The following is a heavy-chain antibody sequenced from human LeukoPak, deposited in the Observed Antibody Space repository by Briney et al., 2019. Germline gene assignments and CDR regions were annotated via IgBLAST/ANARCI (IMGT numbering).Heavy chain of an antibody. CDR3: GTGDPRFDY. J-gene: IGHJ4*02. CDR1: GFSFSTYS. CDR2: ISSGSSAI. D-gene: IGHD7-27*01. Sequence: GGSLRLSCAASGFSFSTYSMNWVRQAPGKGLQWVSYISSGSSAIYYTDSVKGRFTITRDDAKNSVYLQMNSLRTEDTAVYYCGTGDPRFDYWGQRILVTVSS. V-gene: IGHV3-48*01.